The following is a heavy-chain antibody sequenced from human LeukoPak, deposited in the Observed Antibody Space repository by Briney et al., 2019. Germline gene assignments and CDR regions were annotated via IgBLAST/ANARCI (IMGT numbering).Heavy chain of an antibody. D-gene: IGHD5-24*01. Sequence: GGSLRLYCATSGFSFTDYPMNWVRQAPGKGLQWISNIRTTAEGAKYAYYADSVKGRVTISRDDGKNTLYLHMNSLRDDDTLLYYGEAGIRDAFDYWGQGILVTVSS. CDR2: IRTTAEGAKYA. J-gene: IGHJ4*02. CDR1: GFSFTDYP. V-gene: IGHV3-48*02. CDR3: EAGIRDAFDY.